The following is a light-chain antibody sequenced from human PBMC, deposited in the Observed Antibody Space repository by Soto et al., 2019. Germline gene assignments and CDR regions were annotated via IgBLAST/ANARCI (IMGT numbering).Light chain of an antibody. J-gene: IGKJ1*01. CDR1: QTISSW. Sequence: DMQMTQSPSTLSGSVGERGTITCRASQTISSWLAWYQQKPGKAPKLLXYKASTLKSGVPSRFRGSGSGTEFTLTISSLPPDDFATYYCQHYNSYSEAFGQGTKVDIK. CDR3: QHYNSYSEA. CDR2: KAS. V-gene: IGKV1-5*03.